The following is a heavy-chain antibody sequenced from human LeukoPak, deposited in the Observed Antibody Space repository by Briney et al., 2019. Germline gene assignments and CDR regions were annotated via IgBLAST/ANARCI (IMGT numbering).Heavy chain of an antibody. CDR3: TRVGYIDEGIDY. J-gene: IGHJ4*02. CDR2: IKQDGSKK. CDR1: GFPFSSYW. V-gene: IGHV3-7*04. D-gene: IGHD5-24*01. Sequence: GGSLRLSCVASGFPFSSYWMTWVRQAPGKGLEWVANIKQDGSKKSYVDSVKGRFIISRDNAKNSLYLQMSSLRAEDTAIYYCTRVGYIDEGIDYWGQGTLVTVSS.